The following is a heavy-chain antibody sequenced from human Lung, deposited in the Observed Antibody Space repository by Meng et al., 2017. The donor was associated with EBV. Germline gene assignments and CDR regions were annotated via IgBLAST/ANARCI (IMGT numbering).Heavy chain of an antibody. CDR1: GYTFPTYG. J-gene: IGHJ4*02. Sequence: VRVGQAGSELKKPGASVRISCKASGYTFPTYGMNWVRQAPGQRLEWMGWINTGNGETKYSQKFQGRVTLTRDTSASTAYMELSSLRSEDTAVYYCASRPGIAVAGFDYWGQGTLVTVSS. D-gene: IGHD6-19*01. CDR2: INTGNGET. V-gene: IGHV1-3*04. CDR3: ASRPGIAVAGFDY.